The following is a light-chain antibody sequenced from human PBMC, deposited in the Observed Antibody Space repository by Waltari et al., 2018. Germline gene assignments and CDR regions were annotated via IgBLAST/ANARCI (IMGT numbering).Light chain of an antibody. J-gene: IGLJ3*02. CDR1: ALPRQY. CDR2: KDS. Sequence: SFGLTRPPPVQGSPGTRAGVTCPGSALPRQYVFWYQQKPGQAPVLVIYKDSERPSGIPERFSGSSSGTTVTLTISGVQAEDEADYYCQSADSSGTWVFGGGTKLTVL. V-gene: IGLV3-25*03. CDR3: QSADSSGTWV.